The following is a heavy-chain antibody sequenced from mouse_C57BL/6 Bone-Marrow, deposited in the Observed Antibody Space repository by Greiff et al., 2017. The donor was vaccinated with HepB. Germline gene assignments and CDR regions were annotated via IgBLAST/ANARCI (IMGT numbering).Heavy chain of an antibody. V-gene: IGHV3-6*01. Sequence: EVQLQQSGPGLVKPSQSLSLTCSVTGYSITSGYYWNWIRQFPGNKLEWMGYISYDGSNNYNPSLKNRISITRDTSKNQFFLKLNSVTTEDTATYYCARDRLRLFAYWGQGTLVTVSA. D-gene: IGHD3-2*02. CDR1: GYSITSGYY. CDR3: ARDRLRLFAY. J-gene: IGHJ3*01. CDR2: ISYDGSN.